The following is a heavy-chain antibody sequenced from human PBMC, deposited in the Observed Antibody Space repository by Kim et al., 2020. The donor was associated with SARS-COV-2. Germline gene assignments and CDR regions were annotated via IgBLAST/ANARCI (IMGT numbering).Heavy chain of an antibody. J-gene: IGHJ4*02. CDR3: ARGSPVDIHYDDSSGYNY. Sequence: SETLSLSCAVYGGSFSGYYWSWIRQPPGKGLEWIGEINHSGSTNYNPSLKSRVTISVDTSKNQFSLKLSSVTAADTAVYYCARGSPVDIHYDDSSGYNYCGPGTLGTVSP. CDR2: INHSGST. V-gene: IGHV4-34*01. CDR1: GGSFSGYY. D-gene: IGHD3-22*01.